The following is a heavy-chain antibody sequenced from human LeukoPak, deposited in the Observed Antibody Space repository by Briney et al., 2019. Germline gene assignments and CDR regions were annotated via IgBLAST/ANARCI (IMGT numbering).Heavy chain of an antibody. V-gene: IGHV4-34*01. CDR1: GGSFSGYY. D-gene: IGHD2-2*01. Sequence: PSETLSLTCAVYGGSFSGYYWSWIRQPPGKGLEWIGEINHSGSTNYNPSLKSRVTISVDTSKNQFSLKLSSVTAADTAVYHCASPLEDCSSTSCTSFDYLGQGTLVTVSS. CDR3: ASPLEDCSSTSCTSFDY. CDR2: INHSGST. J-gene: IGHJ4*02.